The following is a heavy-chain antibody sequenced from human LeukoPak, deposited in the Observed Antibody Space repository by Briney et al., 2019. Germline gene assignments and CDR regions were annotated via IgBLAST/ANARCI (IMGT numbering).Heavy chain of an antibody. CDR3: ARVIRTMVRGGNWFDP. Sequence: ASVKVSCKVSGYTLTELSMHWVRQAPGKGLEWMGGFDPEDGETIYAQKFQGRVTMTEDTSTDTAYMELSRLRSDDTAVYYCARVIRTMVRGGNWFDPWGQGTLVTVSS. CDR2: FDPEDGET. J-gene: IGHJ5*02. CDR1: GYTLTELS. V-gene: IGHV1-24*01. D-gene: IGHD3-10*01.